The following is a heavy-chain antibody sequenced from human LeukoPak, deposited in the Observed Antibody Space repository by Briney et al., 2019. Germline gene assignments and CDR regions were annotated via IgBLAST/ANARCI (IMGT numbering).Heavy chain of an antibody. CDR3: ATGTRETTTYFDY. V-gene: IGHV3-23*01. CDR2: ISDSGDNT. J-gene: IGHJ4*02. CDR1: GFTFTGYA. D-gene: IGHD4-17*01. Sequence: GGSLRLSCAASGFTFTGYAMNWIRQAPGKGLEWVSVISDSGDNTYYADSVKGRFTISGDNPKNTLYLQMNSLRAEDTAVYYCATGTRETTTYFDYWGQGTLVTVSS.